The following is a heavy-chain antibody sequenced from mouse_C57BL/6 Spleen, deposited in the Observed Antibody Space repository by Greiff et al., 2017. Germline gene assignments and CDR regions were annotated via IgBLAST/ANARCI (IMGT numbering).Heavy chain of an antibody. V-gene: IGHV3-1*01. CDR2: IRYSGST. Sequence: EVKLVESGPGLVTPSQSLSLSCPVTGYSFTSGYYWHLIRHFPGNKLEWMGYIRYSGSTNYNPTLNSRISITHDTSKNHFFLKLNSVTTEDTATYYCAREGGNDGAMDYWGQGTTVTVSS. CDR3: AREGGNDGAMDY. J-gene: IGHJ4*01. D-gene: IGHD2-2*01. CDR1: GYSFTSGYY.